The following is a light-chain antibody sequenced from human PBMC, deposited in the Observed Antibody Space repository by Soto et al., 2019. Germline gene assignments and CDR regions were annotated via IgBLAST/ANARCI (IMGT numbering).Light chain of an antibody. CDR3: QQRSNWHPIT. V-gene: IGKV3D-11*01. Sequence: EIVLTQSPATLSLSPGERATLSCRASQGVSSYLAWYQQKPGQAPRLLIYDASNRATGIPARFSGSGPGTDITLTISSLEHEDFAVYYCQQRSNWHPITFGQGTRLEIK. CDR1: QGVSSY. CDR2: DAS. J-gene: IGKJ5*01.